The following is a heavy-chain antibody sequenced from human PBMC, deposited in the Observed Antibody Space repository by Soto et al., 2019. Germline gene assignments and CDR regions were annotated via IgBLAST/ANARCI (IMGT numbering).Heavy chain of an antibody. CDR3: ARLPNYGDYPPYYYYYMDV. CDR2: IYPGDSDT. CDR1: GYSFTSYW. D-gene: IGHD4-17*01. J-gene: IGHJ6*03. V-gene: IGHV5-51*01. Sequence: PGESLKISCKGSGYSFTSYWIGWVRQMPGKGLEWMGIIYPGDSDTRYSPSFQGQVTISADKSISTAYLQWSSLKASDTAMYYCARLPNYGDYPPYYYYYMDVWGKGTTISVSS.